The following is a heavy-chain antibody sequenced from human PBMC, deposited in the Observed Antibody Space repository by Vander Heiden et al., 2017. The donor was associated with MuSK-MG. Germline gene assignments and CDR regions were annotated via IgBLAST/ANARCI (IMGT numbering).Heavy chain of an antibody. CDR2: IYPGDSET. D-gene: IGHD1-7*01. V-gene: IGHV5-51*01. CDR1: VYSFTSSW. J-gene: IGHJ5*02. Sequence: DVQLVHSGAGVKTPGESLMLSCKGSVYSFTSSWIGWVGQMPGKGLEWRGIIYPGDSETSDSPSFQGKVTISADKAISTAYMKWSSMRASDTAMYYGAIRGELKWFDPWGQGTMVTV. CDR3: AIRGELKWFDP.